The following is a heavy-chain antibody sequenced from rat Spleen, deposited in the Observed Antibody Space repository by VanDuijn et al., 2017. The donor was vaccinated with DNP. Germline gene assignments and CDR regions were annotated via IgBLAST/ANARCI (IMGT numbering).Heavy chain of an antibody. J-gene: IGHJ4*01. CDR2: ITNTGGST. Sequence: EVQLVESGGGPVQPGRSLKLSCLASGFIFSNYWMTWIRQAPGKGLEWVASITNTGGSTYYPDSVKGRFTISRDNAKSTLYLQMNSLRSEDTATYYCTRINYGGYYYVMDAWGQGASVTVSS. D-gene: IGHD1-11*01. CDR3: TRINYGGYYYVMDA. CDR1: GFIFSNYW. V-gene: IGHV5-31*01.